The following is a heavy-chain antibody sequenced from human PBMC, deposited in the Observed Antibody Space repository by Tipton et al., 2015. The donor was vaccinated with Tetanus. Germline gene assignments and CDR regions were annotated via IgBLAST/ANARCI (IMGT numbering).Heavy chain of an antibody. D-gene: IGHD5-12*01. CDR1: GGSFSGYY. Sequence: TLSLTCAVYGGSFSGYYWSWIRQPPGKGLEWIGEITHSGSTNYNPPLKSRVAISVDTSKNQFSLKLSSVTAADTAVYYCARASESGYDYSYGMDVWGQGTTVTVSS. CDR3: ARASESGYDYSYGMDV. J-gene: IGHJ6*02. V-gene: IGHV4-34*01. CDR2: ITHSGST.